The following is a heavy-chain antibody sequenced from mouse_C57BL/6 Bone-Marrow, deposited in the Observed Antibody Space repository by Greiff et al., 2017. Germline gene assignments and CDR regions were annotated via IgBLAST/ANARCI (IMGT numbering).Heavy chain of an antibody. J-gene: IGHJ3*01. CDR1: GFNIKDDY. CDR2: IDPENGDT. Sequence: VQLQQSGAELVRPGASVKLSCTASGFNIKDDYMHWVKQRPEQGLEWIGWIDPENGDTEYASKFQGKATITADTSANTAYPQLSSLTSEDTAVYYCTREAWVAYWGQGTLGTVSA. CDR3: TREAWVAY. V-gene: IGHV14-4*01.